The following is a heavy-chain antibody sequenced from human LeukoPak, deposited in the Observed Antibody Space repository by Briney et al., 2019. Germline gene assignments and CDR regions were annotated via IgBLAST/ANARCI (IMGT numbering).Heavy chain of an antibody. D-gene: IGHD6-19*01. CDR2: IVVSGGST. V-gene: IGHV3-23*01. J-gene: IGHJ4*02. CDR3: AKTTIGYSSGRFPGWPVDY. CDR1: GFTFNSYA. Sequence: GGSLRLSCAASGFTFNSYAMYWVRQAPGKGLEWVSGIVVSGGSTYYAESVRGRFTISRDNSKNTVYMQMNSLRDEDTAVYYCAKTTIGYSSGRFPGWPVDYWGQGTLVTVSS.